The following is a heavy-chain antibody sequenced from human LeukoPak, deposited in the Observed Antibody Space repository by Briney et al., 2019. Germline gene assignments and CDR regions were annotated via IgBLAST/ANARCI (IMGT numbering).Heavy chain of an antibody. CDR1: GFIFSSYW. CDR3: AKVARSSDSSSWADAFDI. D-gene: IGHD6-13*01. CDR2: IKQDGSEK. Sequence: GGSLRLSCTASGFIFSSYWMSWVRQAPGKGLEWVANIKQDGSEKYYVDSVKGRFTISRDNAKNSLYLQMNSLRAEDTAVYYCAKVARSSDSSSWADAFDIWGQGTMVTVPS. J-gene: IGHJ3*02. V-gene: IGHV3-7*01.